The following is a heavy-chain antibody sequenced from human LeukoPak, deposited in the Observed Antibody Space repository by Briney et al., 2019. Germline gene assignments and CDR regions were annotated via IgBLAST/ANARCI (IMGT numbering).Heavy chain of an antibody. Sequence: GGSLRLSCAASGFTVSSNYMSWVRQAPGKGLEWVSVIYSGGSTYYADSVKGRFTISRDNSKNTLYLQMNSLRAEDTAVYYCARSGKASKYCSSTSCSYYYMDVWGKGTTVTVSS. D-gene: IGHD2-2*01. V-gene: IGHV3-53*01. CDR1: GFTVSSNY. CDR3: ARSGKASKYCSSTSCSYYYMDV. J-gene: IGHJ6*03. CDR2: IYSGGST.